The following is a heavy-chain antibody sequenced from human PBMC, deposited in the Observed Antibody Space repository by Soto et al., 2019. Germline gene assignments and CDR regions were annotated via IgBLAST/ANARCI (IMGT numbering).Heavy chain of an antibody. CDR2: IIPVFGTP. J-gene: IGHJ4*02. Sequence: QEQLVQSGAEVKKPGSSVKVSCKASGGIFSSFTINWVRQAPGQGLEWMGGIIPVFGTPNYAQKFQGRVTITAVESTSTAYMELSSLRSEDTAVYYCARDLDNDTDGYLHDYWGQGTLVTVSS. D-gene: IGHD3-22*01. CDR3: ARDLDNDTDGYLHDY. CDR1: GGIFSSFT. V-gene: IGHV1-69*01.